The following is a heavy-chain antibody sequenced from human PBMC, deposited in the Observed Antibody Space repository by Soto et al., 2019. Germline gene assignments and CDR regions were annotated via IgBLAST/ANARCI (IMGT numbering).Heavy chain of an antibody. CDR2: IYYSVST. CDR1: GGSVSSGSYY. Sequence: SETLSLTCTVSGGSVSSGSYYWSWILHPPGKGRACIGYIYYSVSTNYNPSLKSRVTISVDTSKNQFSLKLSSVTAADTAVYYCASDTRDYYYYYGMDVRGQGTPVTVSS. J-gene: IGHJ6*02. V-gene: IGHV4-61*01. CDR3: ASDTRDYYYYYGMDV.